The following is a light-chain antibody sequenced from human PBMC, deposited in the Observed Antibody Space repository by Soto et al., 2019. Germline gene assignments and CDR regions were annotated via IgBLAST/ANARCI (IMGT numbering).Light chain of an antibody. V-gene: IGKV1-9*01. J-gene: IGKJ4*01. Sequence: DIQLTQSPSFLSASVGDRVTITCRASQAISSHLAWYQQKPGKAPKLLIYAASTLQSGVPSGFGGSVSGTEFTLTITSLQPEDFATYYCQQVKTYPLTFGGGTKVEIK. CDR2: AAS. CDR3: QQVKTYPLT. CDR1: QAISSH.